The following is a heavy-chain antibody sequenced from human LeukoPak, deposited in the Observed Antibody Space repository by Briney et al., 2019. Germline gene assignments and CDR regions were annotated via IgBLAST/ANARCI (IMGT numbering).Heavy chain of an antibody. D-gene: IGHD5-12*01. Sequence: GASVKVSCKASGYTFTSYGISWVRQAPGQGLEWMGWISAYNGNTNYAQKLQGRVTMTTDTSTSTAYMELRSLRSDDTAVYYCARVYSGYGEVLPPFYWGQGTLVTVSS. J-gene: IGHJ4*02. CDR3: ARVYSGYGEVLPPFY. CDR2: ISAYNGNT. V-gene: IGHV1-18*01. CDR1: GYTFTSYG.